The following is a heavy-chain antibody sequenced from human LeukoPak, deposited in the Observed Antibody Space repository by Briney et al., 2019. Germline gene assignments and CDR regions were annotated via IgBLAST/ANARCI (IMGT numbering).Heavy chain of an antibody. D-gene: IGHD3-10*01. CDR3: ARDLNFYASGRGFDY. J-gene: IGHJ4*02. CDR2: ITGSSDYI. Sequence: GGSLRLSCAASGFTFSSYSMNWVRQAPGKGLGWVSSITGSSDYIHYADSVRGRFTISRDNAKNSLYLQMNSLRAEDTAVYYCARDLNFYASGRGFDYWGQGTLVTVSS. CDR1: GFTFSSYS. V-gene: IGHV3-21*01.